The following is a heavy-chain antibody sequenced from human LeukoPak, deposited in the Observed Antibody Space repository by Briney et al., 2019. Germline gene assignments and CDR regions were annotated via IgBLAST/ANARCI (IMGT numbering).Heavy chain of an antibody. V-gene: IGHV7-4-1*02. CDR2: INTNTGNP. CDR1: GYTFTSYA. D-gene: IGHD1-26*01. Sequence: ASVKVSCKASGYTFTSYAMNRVRQAPGQGLEWMGWINTNTGNPTYAQGFTGRFVFSLDTSVSTAYLQINSLKAEDTAVYYCARDSISGSYVHYDNWGQGTLVTVSS. CDR3: ARDSISGSYVHYDN. J-gene: IGHJ4*02.